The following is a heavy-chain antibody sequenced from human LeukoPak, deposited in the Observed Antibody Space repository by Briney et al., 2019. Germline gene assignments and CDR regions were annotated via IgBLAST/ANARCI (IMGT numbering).Heavy chain of an antibody. D-gene: IGHD2-8*01. V-gene: IGHV4-38-2*02. J-gene: IGHJ4*02. CDR3: ATIRIRYCTNGVCYTGYFDY. CDR1: GCSISSGYY. Sequence: SETLSLTCTVSGCSISSGYYWGWIRQPPGKGLEWIGSIYHSGSTYYNPSLKSRVTISVDTSKNQFSLKLSSVTAADTAVYYCATIRIRYCTNGVCYTGYFDYWGQGTLVTVSS. CDR2: IYHSGST.